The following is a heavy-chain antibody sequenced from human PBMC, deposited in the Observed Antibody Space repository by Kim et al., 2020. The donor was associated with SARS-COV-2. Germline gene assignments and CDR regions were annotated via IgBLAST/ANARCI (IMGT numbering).Heavy chain of an antibody. D-gene: IGHD6-19*01. J-gene: IGHJ4*02. Sequence: GESVKGRFTMSRDDAKNTLYLQMNRLRAEDTAVYYCARRQVTSGWYYFDYWGQGTLVTVSS. CDR3: ARRQVTSGWYYFDY. V-gene: IGHV3-74*01.